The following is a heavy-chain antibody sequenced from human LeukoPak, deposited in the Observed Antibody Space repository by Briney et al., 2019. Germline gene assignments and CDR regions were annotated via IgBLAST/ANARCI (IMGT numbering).Heavy chain of an antibody. J-gene: IGHJ4*02. CDR2: SSGSSSTI. V-gene: IGHV3-48*02. Sequence: GGSLRLSCAASGFTFSRYSXXXXXXXXXXXXXXXXXSSGSSSTIYYADSVKGRFTISRDNAKNSLYLQMNSLRDEDTAVYYCARGAGRGGYYFDYWGQGTLVSVSS. D-gene: IGHD6-13*01. CDR1: GFTFSRYS. CDR3: ARGAGRGGYYFDY.